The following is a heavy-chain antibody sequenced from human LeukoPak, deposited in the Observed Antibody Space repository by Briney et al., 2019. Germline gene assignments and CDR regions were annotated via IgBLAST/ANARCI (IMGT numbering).Heavy chain of an antibody. J-gene: IGHJ3*02. D-gene: IGHD3-16*01. CDR3: ARSYDSDAFDI. CDR1: GGSISSYY. Sequence: SETLSLTCTVSGGSISSYYWSWIRQPPGKGLEWIGYIYYSGSTNYNPSLKSRVTISVDTSKNQFSLKLSSVTAADTAVYYCARSYDSDAFDIWGQGTMVTVSS. V-gene: IGHV4-59*01. CDR2: IYYSGST.